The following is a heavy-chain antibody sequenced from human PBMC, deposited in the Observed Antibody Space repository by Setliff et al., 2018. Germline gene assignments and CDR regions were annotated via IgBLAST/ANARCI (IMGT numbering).Heavy chain of an antibody. CDR3: ARVTGFFYVDA. V-gene: IGHV4-61*09. CDR1: GGSVGSDFSY. Sequence: SETLSLTCTVSGGSVGSDFSYWTWIRQPAGKGLEWIGQIYTSWSTNYNPSLKSRVTIXXXASXNQXXXRLTSVTAADTAVYYCARVTGFFYVDAWGKGTTVTVSS. CDR2: IYTSWST. J-gene: IGHJ6*03. D-gene: IGHD3-3*01.